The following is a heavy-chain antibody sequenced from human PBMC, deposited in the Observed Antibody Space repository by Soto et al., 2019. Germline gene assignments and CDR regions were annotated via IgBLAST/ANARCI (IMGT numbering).Heavy chain of an antibody. J-gene: IGHJ4*02. CDR1: GGSFSGYY. CDR2: INHSGST. Sequence: SETLSLTCAVYGGSFSGYYWSWIRQPPGKGLEWIGEINHSGSTNYNPSLKSRVTISVDTSKNQFSLKLSSVTAADTAVYYCARVSLSGVWGSYRSFRYFDYWGQGTLVTVSS. V-gene: IGHV4-34*01. CDR3: ARVSLSGVWGSYRSFRYFDY. D-gene: IGHD3-16*02.